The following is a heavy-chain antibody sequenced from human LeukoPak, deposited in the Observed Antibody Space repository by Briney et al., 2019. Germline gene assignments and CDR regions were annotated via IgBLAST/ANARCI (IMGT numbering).Heavy chain of an antibody. D-gene: IGHD2-2*01. CDR3: ASSTSRNYYYYYMDV. CDR2: IYHSGGT. CDR1: GGSISSGGYY. V-gene: IGHV4-30-2*01. J-gene: IGHJ6*03. Sequence: SETLSLTCTVSGGSISSGGYYWSWIRQPPGKGLEWIGYIYHSGGTYYNPSLKSRVTISVDRSKNQFSLKLSSVTAADTAVYYCASSTSRNYYYYYMDVWGKGTTVTVSS.